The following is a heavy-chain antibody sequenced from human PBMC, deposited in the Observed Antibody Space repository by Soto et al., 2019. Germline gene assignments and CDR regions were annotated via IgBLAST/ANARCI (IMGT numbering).Heavy chain of an antibody. D-gene: IGHD6-19*01. CDR3: ARRGYSSGWYFDY. CDR2: IYYSGST. CDR1: GGSISSSSYY. Sequence: SETLSLTCTVSGGSISSSSYYWGWIRQPPGKGLEWIGSIYYSGSTYYNPSLKSRVTISVDTSKNQFSLKLSSVTAADTAVYYCARRGYSSGWYFDYWGQGTLVTVSS. V-gene: IGHV4-39*01. J-gene: IGHJ4*02.